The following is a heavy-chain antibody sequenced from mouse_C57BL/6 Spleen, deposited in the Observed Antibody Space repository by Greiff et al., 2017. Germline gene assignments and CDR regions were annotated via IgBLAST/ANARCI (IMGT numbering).Heavy chain of an antibody. J-gene: IGHJ3*01. V-gene: IGHV1-64*01. Sequence: QVQLQQPGAELVKPGASVKLSCKASGYTFTSYWMHWVKQRPGQGLEWIGMIPPNSGSTNYNEKFKSKATLTVDKSSSTAYMQLSSLTSEDSAVYYCARSRIYYDYDEFAYWGQGTLVTVSA. CDR3: ARSRIYYDYDEFAY. CDR1: GYTFTSYW. D-gene: IGHD2-4*01. CDR2: IPPNSGST.